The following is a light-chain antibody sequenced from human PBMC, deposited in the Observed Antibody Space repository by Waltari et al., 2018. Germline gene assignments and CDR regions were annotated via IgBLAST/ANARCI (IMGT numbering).Light chain of an antibody. V-gene: IGLV2-14*01. CDR3: SSFTTSHTLL. CDR2: EVS. J-gene: IGLJ2*01. Sequence: QSALTQPASVSGTPGQSITISCTGTSSDVGHYNYVSWFQQHSGKPPKLIIYEVSHRPSGVSDRFSATKSGNTASLTITGLQTEDEADYYCSSFTTSHTLLFGGGTKLTV. CDR1: SSDVGHYNY.